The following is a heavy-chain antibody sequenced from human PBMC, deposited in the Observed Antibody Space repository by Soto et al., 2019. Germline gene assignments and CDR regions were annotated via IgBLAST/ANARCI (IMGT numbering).Heavy chain of an antibody. Sequence: PSETLSLTCTVSGGSITNSNWWSWVRLPPAKGLEWIGDIYHAGSTKYNPSLERRVTMSVDTSNNQFALTLTSVTAADTAVYFCAGGPPIVGNITHLQYWGQGTLVTVSS. CDR1: GGSITNSNW. CDR2: IYHAGST. CDR3: AGGPPIVGNITHLQY. V-gene: IGHV4-4*02. D-gene: IGHD2-21*01. J-gene: IGHJ4*02.